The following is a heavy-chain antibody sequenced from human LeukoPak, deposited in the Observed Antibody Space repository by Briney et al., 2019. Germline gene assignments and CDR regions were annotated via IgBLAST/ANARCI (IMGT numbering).Heavy chain of an antibody. J-gene: IGHJ5*02. V-gene: IGHV4-34*01. CDR3: ARDKGQYGSGTPGFTWFDP. CDR1: GGSFSGYY. Sequence: SETLSLTCAVYGGSFSGYYWSWIRQPPGKGLEWIGEINHSGSTNYNPSLKSRVTISVDTSKNQFSLKLSSVTAADTAVYYCARDKGQYGSGTPGFTWFDPWGQGTLVTVSS. CDR2: INHSGST. D-gene: IGHD3-10*01.